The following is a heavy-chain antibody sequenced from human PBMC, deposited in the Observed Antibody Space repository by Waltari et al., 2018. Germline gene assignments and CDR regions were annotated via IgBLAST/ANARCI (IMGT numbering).Heavy chain of an antibody. Sequence: QVQLQESGPSLLKPSETLSLICTVSGGSISGFYWSWVRQPPGKGLDWIGYIYYTGSTNFNPSRKSRVTRSVDTSKNQFSLKLSSVTAADTAFYYCARGGGGDWEWFDPRGQGTLVTVSS. CDR1: GGSISGFY. CDR2: IYYTGST. CDR3: ARGGGGDWEWFDP. D-gene: IGHD2-21*02. J-gene: IGHJ5*02. V-gene: IGHV4-59*01.